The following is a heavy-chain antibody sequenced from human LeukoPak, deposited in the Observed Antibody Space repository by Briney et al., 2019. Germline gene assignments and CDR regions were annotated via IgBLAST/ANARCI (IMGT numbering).Heavy chain of an antibody. CDR2: ISSSSSTI. CDR3: ARYVWGSYPTFEDY. CDR1: GFTFSSYS. J-gene: IGHJ4*02. D-gene: IGHD3-16*02. V-gene: IGHV3-48*01. Sequence: GGSLRLSCAASGFTFSSYSMNWVRQAPGKGLEWVSYISSSSSTIYYADSVKGRFTISRDNAKNSLYLQMNSLRAEDTAVYYCARYVWGSYPTFEDYWGQGTLVTVSS.